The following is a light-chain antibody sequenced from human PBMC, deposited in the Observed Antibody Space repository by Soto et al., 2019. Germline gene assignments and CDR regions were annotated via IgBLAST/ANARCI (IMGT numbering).Light chain of an antibody. CDR2: GAS. CDR1: QSVSSN. J-gene: IGKJ4*01. CDR3: QQYNNWPRALT. Sequence: EIVMTQSPATLSVSPGERATLSCRASQSVSSNVAWYQQKPGQAPRLLIYGASTRATGIPARFSGSGSGTEFTLTISSLQSEDFAVYYCQQYNNWPRALTFGGGTKVDIK. V-gene: IGKV3-15*01.